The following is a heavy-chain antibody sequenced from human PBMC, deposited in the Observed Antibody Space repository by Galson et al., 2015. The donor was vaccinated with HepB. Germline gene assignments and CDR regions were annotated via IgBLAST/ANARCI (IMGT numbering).Heavy chain of an antibody. CDR1: GYTFTSYG. CDR2: ISAYNGNT. D-gene: IGHD3-22*01. V-gene: IGHV1-18*04. Sequence: SVKVSCKASGYTFTSYGISWVRQAPGQGLEWMGWISAYNGNTNYAQKLQGRVTMTTDTSTSTAYMELRSLRSDDTAVYYCASSITMIVVVPDYYYGMDVWGQGTTVTVSS. J-gene: IGHJ6*02. CDR3: ASSITMIVVVPDYYYGMDV.